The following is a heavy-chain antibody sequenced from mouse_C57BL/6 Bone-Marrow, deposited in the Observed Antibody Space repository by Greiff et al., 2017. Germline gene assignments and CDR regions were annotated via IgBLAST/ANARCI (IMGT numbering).Heavy chain of an antibody. Sequence: EVKLQESGGDLVKPGGSLKLSCAASGFTFSSYGMSWVRQTPDKRLEWVATISSGGSYTYYPDSVKGRFTISRDNAKNTLYLQMSSLKSEDTAMYSCASSWDYWGQGTSVTVSS. CDR2: ISSGGSYT. V-gene: IGHV5-6*01. CDR3: ASSWDY. J-gene: IGHJ4*01. CDR1: GFTFSSYG.